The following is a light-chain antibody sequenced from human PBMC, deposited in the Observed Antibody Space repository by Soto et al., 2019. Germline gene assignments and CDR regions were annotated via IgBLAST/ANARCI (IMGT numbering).Light chain of an antibody. CDR2: ANN. CDR1: SSNIGAGYD. Sequence: QLVLTQPPSVSGAPGQRVTISCSGSSSNIGAGYDVHWYQQLPGTAPKLLISANNIRPSGVPDRFSGSKSGTSASLAITGLQAEDEADYYCQSYDSNLSGSLFGGGTKLTVL. J-gene: IGLJ2*01. CDR3: QSYDSNLSGSL. V-gene: IGLV1-40*01.